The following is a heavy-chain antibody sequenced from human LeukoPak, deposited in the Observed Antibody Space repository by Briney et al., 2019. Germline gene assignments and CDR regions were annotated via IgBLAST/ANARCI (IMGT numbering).Heavy chain of an antibody. V-gene: IGHV3-30*04. CDR3: ARAPITMTVVVTPLDY. D-gene: IGHD3-22*01. J-gene: IGHJ4*02. Sequence: PGGSLRLSCAASGFTFSSYAMHWVRQAPGKGLEWVAVISYDGSNKYYADSVKGRFTISRDNSKNTLYLQMNSLRAEDTAVYYCARAPITMTVVVTPLDYWGQGTLVTVSS. CDR1: GFTFSSYA. CDR2: ISYDGSNK.